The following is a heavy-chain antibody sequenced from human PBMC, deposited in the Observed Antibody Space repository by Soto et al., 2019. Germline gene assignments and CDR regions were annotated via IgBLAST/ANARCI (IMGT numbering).Heavy chain of an antibody. CDR2: IIPIFGTA. Sequence: SVKVSCKASGGTFSSYAISWVRQAPGQGLEWMGGIIPIFGTANYAQKFQGRVTITADKSTSTAYMELSSLRSEDTAVYYCARDSKVVAATFGMDVWGQGTTVTVSS. D-gene: IGHD2-15*01. CDR3: ARDSKVVAATFGMDV. J-gene: IGHJ6*02. CDR1: GGTFSSYA. V-gene: IGHV1-69*06.